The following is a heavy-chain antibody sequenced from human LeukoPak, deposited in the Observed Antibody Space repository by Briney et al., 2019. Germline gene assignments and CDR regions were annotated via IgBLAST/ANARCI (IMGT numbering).Heavy chain of an antibody. CDR2: ISAYDGNT. Sequence: ASVKVSCKASGYTFTSYGISWVRQAPGQGLEWMGWISAYDGNTNYANKLQGRVTMTTDASTSTAFMELRSLTSDDTAVYFCARDFGMFTISHGDAFAIWGQGTVVTVSS. CDR3: ARDFGMFTISHGDAFAI. V-gene: IGHV1-18*01. CDR1: GYTFTSYG. D-gene: IGHD5-24*01. J-gene: IGHJ3*02.